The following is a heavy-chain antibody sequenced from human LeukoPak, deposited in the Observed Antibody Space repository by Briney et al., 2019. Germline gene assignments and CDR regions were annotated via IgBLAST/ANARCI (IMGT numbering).Heavy chain of an antibody. Sequence: GGSLRLSCAASGFTFSTYDMHWVRQATGKGLEWVSGIGTAGDPYYADSVKGRFTISTENAKNSLDLQMNSLRAGDTAVYYCARAPPRYYYNGMDVWGKGTTVTVS. CDR3: ARAPPRYYYNGMDV. CDR2: IGTAGDP. CDR1: GFTFSTYD. V-gene: IGHV3-13*05. D-gene: IGHD1-14*01. J-gene: IGHJ6*04.